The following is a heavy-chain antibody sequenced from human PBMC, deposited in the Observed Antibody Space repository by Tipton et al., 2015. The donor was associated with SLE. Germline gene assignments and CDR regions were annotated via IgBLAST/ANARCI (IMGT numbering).Heavy chain of an antibody. CDR3: ARYMLTVDY. CDR1: GYSISSGYY. CDR2: MYHSGST. D-gene: IGHD4/OR15-4a*01. J-gene: IGHJ4*02. Sequence: TLSLTCTVSGYSISSGYYWGWIRQPPGKGLEWIGSMYHSGSTYYNPSLKSRVTISVETSKNQFSLKLSSVTAADTAVYYCARYMLTVDYWGQGTLVTVSS. V-gene: IGHV4-38-2*02.